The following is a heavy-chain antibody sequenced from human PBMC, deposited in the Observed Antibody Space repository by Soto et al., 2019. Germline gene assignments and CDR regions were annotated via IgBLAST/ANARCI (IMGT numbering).Heavy chain of an antibody. J-gene: IGHJ3*02. CDR2: ISSSSSYI. CDR3: AFWVVRVDGAFDI. V-gene: IGHV3-21*01. D-gene: IGHD3-10*01. CDR1: GFTFSSYS. Sequence: PGGSLRLSCAASGFTFSSYSMNWVRQAPGKGLEWVSSISSSSSYIYYADSVKGRFTISRDNAKNSLYLQMNSLRAEDTAVYYCAFWVVRVDGAFDIWGQGTMVTVSS.